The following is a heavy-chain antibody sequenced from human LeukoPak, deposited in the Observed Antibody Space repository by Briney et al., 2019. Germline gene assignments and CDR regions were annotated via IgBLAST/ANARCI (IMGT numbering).Heavy chain of an antibody. CDR1: GYTFTPYA. D-gene: IGHD2-2*01. CDR3: ARARVPVPAQLNWFDP. J-gene: IGHJ5*02. Sequence: ASVKVSCKASGYTFTPYAIHWMRQAPGQRLEWMGWIIAGNGDTKYSQNFQGRLTFTGDTSASTAYMELSSLRSEDTAVYYCARARVPVPAQLNWFDPWGQGTLVTVSS. V-gene: IGHV1-3*01. CDR2: IIAGNGDT.